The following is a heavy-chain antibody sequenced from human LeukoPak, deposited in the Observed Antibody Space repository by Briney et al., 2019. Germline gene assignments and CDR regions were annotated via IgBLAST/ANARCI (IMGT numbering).Heavy chain of an antibody. Sequence: GASVKVSFKASGYTFTGYYMHWVRQAPGQRLEWMGWINPNSGGTNYGQKFQGRVTMTRDTSISTAYMELSRLRSDDTAVYYCARDRIRESDSYYHDSTPSYWGQGTLVTVSS. D-gene: IGHD3-22*01. CDR2: INPNSGGT. V-gene: IGHV1-2*02. CDR3: ARDRIRESDSYYHDSTPSY. J-gene: IGHJ4*02. CDR1: GYTFTGYY.